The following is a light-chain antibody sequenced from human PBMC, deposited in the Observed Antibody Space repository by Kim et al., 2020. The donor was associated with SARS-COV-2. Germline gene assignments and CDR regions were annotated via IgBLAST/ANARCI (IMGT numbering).Light chain of an antibody. V-gene: IGLV3-19*01. J-gene: IGLJ2*01. CDR3: NCRDSSGNHKV. CDR2: GYN. CDR1: SLKKYY. Sequence: GWGQTGRSTSHGDSLKKYYSSWYQQKPGQAPVLVMYGYNKRPSGLPDRFSGASSGNTASLTITGAQAEDEADYYCNCRDSSGNHKVFGGGTQLTVL.